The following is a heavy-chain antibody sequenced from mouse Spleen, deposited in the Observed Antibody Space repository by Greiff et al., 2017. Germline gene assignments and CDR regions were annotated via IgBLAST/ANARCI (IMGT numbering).Heavy chain of an antibody. D-gene: IGHD1-1*01. CDR3: ARQYYGRDYYAMDY. CDR2: IWSDGST. Sequence: QVQLKESGPGLVAPSQSLSITCTISGFSLTSYGVHWVRQPPGKGLEWLVVIWSDGSTTYNSALKSRLSISKDNSKSQVFLKMNSLQTDDTAMYYCARQYYGRDYYAMDYWGQGTSVTVSS. CDR1: GFSLTSYG. V-gene: IGHV2-6-1*01. J-gene: IGHJ4*01.